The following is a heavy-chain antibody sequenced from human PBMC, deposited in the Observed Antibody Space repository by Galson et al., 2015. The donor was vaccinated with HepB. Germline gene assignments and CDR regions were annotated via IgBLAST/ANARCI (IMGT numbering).Heavy chain of an antibody. V-gene: IGHV3-30-3*01. Sequence: SLRLSCAASGFSFRNYAMHWVRQAPGKGLDWVAVLSYDETKTYYADSVKGGFTVSRDNSKYTLYLQMNSLRPVDTADYYCARDAAWGYSDYWGQGTLVTVSS. CDR3: ARDAAWGYSDY. CDR1: GFSFRNYA. D-gene: IGHD3-16*01. CDR2: LSYDETKT. J-gene: IGHJ4*02.